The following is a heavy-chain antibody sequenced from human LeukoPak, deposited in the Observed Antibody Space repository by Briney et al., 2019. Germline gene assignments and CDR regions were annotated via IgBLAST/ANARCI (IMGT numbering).Heavy chain of an antibody. CDR2: INPNSGGT. CDR3: AREGFLPAVAGNNWFDP. J-gene: IGHJ5*02. Sequence: GASVKVSCKASGYTFTGYYMHWVRQAPGQGLEWMGWINPNSGGTNYAQKFQGRVTMTRDTSISTAYMELSRLRSDDTAVYYCAREGFLPAVAGNNWFDPWGQGTLVTVSS. CDR1: GYTFTGYY. V-gene: IGHV1-2*02. D-gene: IGHD6-19*01.